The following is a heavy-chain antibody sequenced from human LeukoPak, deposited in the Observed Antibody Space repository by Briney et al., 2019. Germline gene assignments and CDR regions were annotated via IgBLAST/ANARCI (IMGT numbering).Heavy chain of an antibody. J-gene: IGHJ4*02. D-gene: IGHD2-15*01. Sequence: AETLSLTCTVSGGSISSYYWSWIRQPPGKGLEWIGYIYYSGSTNYNPSLKSRVTISVDTSKNQFSLKLSSVTAADTAVYYCARGGRVAPFDYWGQGTLVTVSS. CDR3: ARGGRVAPFDY. CDR1: GGSISSYY. V-gene: IGHV4-59*01. CDR2: IYYSGST.